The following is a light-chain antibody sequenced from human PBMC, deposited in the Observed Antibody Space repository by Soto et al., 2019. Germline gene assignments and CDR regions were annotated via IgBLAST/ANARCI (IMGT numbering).Light chain of an antibody. Sequence: EVVMTQSPATLSVSPGERATLSCRASQSVSNNLAWYQQKPGQAPRLLIYGASTRATGIPARFSGSGSGTEFTLTISSLQSEDFAVYYCQQRSNWRALTFGGGTKVEIK. J-gene: IGKJ4*01. CDR3: QQRSNWRALT. V-gene: IGKV3-15*01. CDR1: QSVSNN. CDR2: GAS.